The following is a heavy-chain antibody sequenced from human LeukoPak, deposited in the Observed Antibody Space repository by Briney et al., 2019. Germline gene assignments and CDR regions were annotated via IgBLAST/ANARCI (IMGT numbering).Heavy chain of an antibody. CDR2: ITPNSGGT. J-gene: IGHJ4*02. CDR3: ARDLRQLRYFDWLLYLRY. Sequence: GASVKVSCKASGYTFTGYYMHWVRQAPGQGLEWMGWITPNSGGTNYAQKFQGRVTMTRDTSISTAYMELSRLRSDDTAVYYCARDLRQLRYFDWLLYLRYWGQGTLVTVSS. D-gene: IGHD3-9*01. CDR1: GYTFTGYY. V-gene: IGHV1-2*02.